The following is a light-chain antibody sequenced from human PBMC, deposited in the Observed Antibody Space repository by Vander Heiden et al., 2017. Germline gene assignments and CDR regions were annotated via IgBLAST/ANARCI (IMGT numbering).Light chain of an antibody. CDR2: DAS. Sequence: DIQMTQSPSTLSASVGDRVTITCRASQSISSWLAWYQQKPGKAPKLLIYDASSLESGVPSRFSGSGSGTEFTLTISSLQPDDFATYYCQQDNSSSGTFGQGTKVDIK. V-gene: IGKV1-5*01. CDR1: QSISSW. CDR3: QQDNSSSGT. J-gene: IGKJ2*02.